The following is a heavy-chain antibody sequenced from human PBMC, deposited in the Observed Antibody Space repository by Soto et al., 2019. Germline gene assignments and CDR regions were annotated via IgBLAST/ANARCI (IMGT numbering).Heavy chain of an antibody. CDR3: VRERSGYSYADS. CDR2: ISGSGANT. Sequence: EVQLLDSGGGVVQPGGSLRLSCAASGFTFSSYAMSWVRQAPGKGLGWVSAISGSGANTYYADSVKGRFTISRDNSKNTLYLQMNSLRAEDSAMYYCVRERSGYSYADSWGQGTLVTVSS. V-gene: IGHV3-23*01. CDR1: GFTFSSYA. J-gene: IGHJ4*02. D-gene: IGHD5-18*01.